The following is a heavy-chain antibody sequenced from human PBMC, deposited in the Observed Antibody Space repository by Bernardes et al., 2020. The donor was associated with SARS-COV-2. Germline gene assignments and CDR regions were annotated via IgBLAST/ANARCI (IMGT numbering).Heavy chain of an antibody. CDR2: IKQDGSEK. J-gene: IGHJ4*02. Sequence: GSLRLSCAASGFTFSSYWMSWVRQAPGKGLEWVANIKQDGSEKYYVDSVKGRFTISRDNAKNSLYLQMNSLRAEDTAVYYCARVGGSGGYYFDYWGQGTLVTVSS. CDR1: GFTFSSYW. V-gene: IGHV3-7*03. D-gene: IGHD1-26*01. CDR3: ARVGGSGGYYFDY.